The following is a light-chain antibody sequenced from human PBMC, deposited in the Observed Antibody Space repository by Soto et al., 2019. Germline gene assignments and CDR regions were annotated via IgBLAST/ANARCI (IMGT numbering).Light chain of an antibody. CDR3: QQANSPPLT. CDR1: QSISNY. J-gene: IGKJ4*01. CDR2: AAS. V-gene: IGKV1-39*01. Sequence: DIQMTQSPSSLSASVGDRVTITCRASQSISNYLNWYQQKPGKAPKLLIYAASSLQSGVPSRFSGSGSGTEFTLTISNLQPEDFATYYCQQANSPPLTFGGGTKVDI.